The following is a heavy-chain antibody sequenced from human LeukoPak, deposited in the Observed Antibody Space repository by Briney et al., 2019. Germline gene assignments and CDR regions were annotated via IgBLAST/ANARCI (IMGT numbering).Heavy chain of an antibody. V-gene: IGHV1-18*01. CDR2: ISPYNGKT. CDR1: GYTFINYG. D-gene: IGHD3-10*01. CDR3: ARDPGDSGSYVFDY. J-gene: IGHJ4*02. Sequence: GASVKVSCKASGYTFINYGIGWVRQAPGQGLEWMGWISPYNGKTKYAQNLQGRVTMTTDTSTSTAYMELSSLRSEDTAVYYCARDPGDSGSYVFDYWGQGTLVTVSS.